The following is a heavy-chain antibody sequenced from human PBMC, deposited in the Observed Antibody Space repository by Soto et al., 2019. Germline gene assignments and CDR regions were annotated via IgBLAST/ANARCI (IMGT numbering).Heavy chain of an antibody. V-gene: IGHV4-34*01. CDR1: GGSFSGYY. CDR2: INHSGST. J-gene: IGHJ4*02. Sequence: SETLSLTCAVYGGSFSGYYWSWIRQPPGKGLEWIGEINHSGSTNYNPSLKSRVTISVDASKNQFSLKLSSVTAADTAVYYCARKRGSGSHYNAVDYWGQGTLVTVS. CDR3: ARKRGSGSHYNAVDY. D-gene: IGHD3-10*01.